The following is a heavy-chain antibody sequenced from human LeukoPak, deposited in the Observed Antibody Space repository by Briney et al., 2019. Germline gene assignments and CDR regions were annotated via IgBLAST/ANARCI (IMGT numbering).Heavy chain of an antibody. V-gene: IGHV1-46*01. Sequence: ASVKVSCKASGYTFTSYYMHWVRQAPGQGLEWMGIINPSGGSTSYAQKFQGRVTMTRDASTSTVYMELSSLRSEDTAVYYCARNWGCYYGSGSYYPDAFDIWGQGTMVTVSS. CDR1: GYTFTSYY. D-gene: IGHD3-10*01. J-gene: IGHJ3*02. CDR2: INPSGGST. CDR3: ARNWGCYYGSGSYYPDAFDI.